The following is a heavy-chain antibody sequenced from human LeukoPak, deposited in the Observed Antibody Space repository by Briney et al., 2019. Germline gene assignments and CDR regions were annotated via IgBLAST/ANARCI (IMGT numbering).Heavy chain of an antibody. CDR3: ASAIAIPAWAFDL. V-gene: IGHV1-46*01. CDR1: GYTFASYY. J-gene: IGHJ3*01. Sequence: ASVKVSCKASGYTFASYYMHWVRQAPGQGLEWMGIINPSGGSTSYAQKFQGRVTMTRDTSTSTVYMELSSLRSEDTAVYYCASAIAIPAWAFDLWGQGTVVTVSS. D-gene: IGHD6-13*01. CDR2: INPSGGST.